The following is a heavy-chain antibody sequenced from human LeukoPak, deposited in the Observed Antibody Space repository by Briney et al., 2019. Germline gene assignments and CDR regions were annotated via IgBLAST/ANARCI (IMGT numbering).Heavy chain of an antibody. CDR2: ISSSPSTI. D-gene: IGHD3-10*01. J-gene: IGHJ4*02. CDR3: VLNYGSGSYYLPL. CDR1: GLTFSSYS. V-gene: IGHV3-48*04. Sequence: GGSLRLSCAASGLTFSSYSMNWVRQAPGKGLEWVSFISSSPSTIYYADSVKGRFTISRDNAKNSLYLQMNSLRAEDTAVYYCVLNYGSGSYYLPLWGQGTLVTVSS.